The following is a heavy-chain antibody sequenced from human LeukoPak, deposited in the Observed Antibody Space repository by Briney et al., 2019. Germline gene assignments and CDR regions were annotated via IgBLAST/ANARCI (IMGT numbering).Heavy chain of an antibody. CDR2: IYYSGST. J-gene: IGHJ5*02. V-gene: IGHV4-39*07. CDR1: GGSISSSSYH. CDR3: AREEKMTPNWFDP. D-gene: IGHD2-15*01. Sequence: SSETLSLTCIVSGGSISSSSYHWAWVRRPPGTGLEWIGNIYYSGSTHYNPSLRSRVTISVDTSKNQFSLKLSSVTAADTAVYYCAREEKMTPNWFDPWGQGTLVTVSS.